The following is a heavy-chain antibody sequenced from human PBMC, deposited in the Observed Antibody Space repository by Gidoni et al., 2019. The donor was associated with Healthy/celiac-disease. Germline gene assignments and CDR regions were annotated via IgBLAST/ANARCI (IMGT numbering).Heavy chain of an antibody. Sequence: QVQLVESGGGVVQPGRSLRLSCAASGFTFSSYAMHWVRQAPGKGLEWVAVRSYDGSNKYYADSVKGRFTISRDNSKNTLYLQMNSLRAEDTAVYYCARAPIAVAGSPYDYWGQGTLVTVSS. CDR2: RSYDGSNK. D-gene: IGHD6-19*01. J-gene: IGHJ4*02. CDR1: GFTFSSYA. V-gene: IGHV3-30-3*01. CDR3: ARAPIAVAGSPYDY.